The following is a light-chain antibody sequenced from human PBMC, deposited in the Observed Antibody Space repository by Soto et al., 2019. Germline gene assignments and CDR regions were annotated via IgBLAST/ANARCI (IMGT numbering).Light chain of an antibody. CDR2: EVS. CDR3: SSSTSTNTFII. CDR1: IRDIVSYDY. Sequence: QSALTQPASVSGSPGQSITISCTGTIRDIVSYDYVSWYQQHPGTAPKVVIYEVSNRPSGVSNRFSGSKSGNTASLTISGLQQEDEADYYYSSSTSTNTFIIFGGGTKLTVL. J-gene: IGLJ2*01. V-gene: IGLV2-14*01.